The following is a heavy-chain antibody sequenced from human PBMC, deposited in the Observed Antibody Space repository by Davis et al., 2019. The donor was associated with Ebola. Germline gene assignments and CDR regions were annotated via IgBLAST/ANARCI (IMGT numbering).Heavy chain of an antibody. CDR2: IYSGGST. Sequence: GGSLGLSCAASGFTVSSNYMSWVRQAPGKGLEWVSVIYSGGSTYYADSVKGRFTISRDNSKNTVYLQMNSLRAEDTAVYYCATETEGANQGLDYWGQGTLVTVSS. V-gene: IGHV3-53*01. CDR3: ATETEGANQGLDY. CDR1: GFTVSSNY. J-gene: IGHJ4*02. D-gene: IGHD1-26*01.